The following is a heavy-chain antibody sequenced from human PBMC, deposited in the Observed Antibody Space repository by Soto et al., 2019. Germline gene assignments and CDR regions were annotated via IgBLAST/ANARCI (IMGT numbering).Heavy chain of an antibody. D-gene: IGHD1-26*01. J-gene: IGHJ4*02. V-gene: IGHV4-34*01. CDR3: ARSLYSGSDWWRGY. CDR2: IKHSGST. Sequence: SQPMAHPCTVYGVYFRGLDGSWISKAQGKGLEWIGEIKHSGSTNCNPSLKSRVTISVDTSKNQFSLKLSSVTAADTAVYYCARSLYSGSDWWRGYWCKGPLVSV. CDR1: GVYFRGLD.